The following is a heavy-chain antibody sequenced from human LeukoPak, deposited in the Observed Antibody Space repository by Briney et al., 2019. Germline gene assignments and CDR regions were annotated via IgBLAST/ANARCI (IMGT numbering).Heavy chain of an antibody. CDR3: ARDGICPAAPPCYMDV. D-gene: IGHD1-26*01. CDR2: INTDGTST. CDR1: GFTFSTYW. Sequence: PGGSLRLTCVASGFTFSTYWMHWVRQAPGKGLVWVSRINTDGTSTTYADSVKGRFTISRDNAKNTLYLQMNSLRAEDTAVYYCARDGICPAAPPCYMDVWGKGTTVTVSS. J-gene: IGHJ6*03. V-gene: IGHV3-74*01.